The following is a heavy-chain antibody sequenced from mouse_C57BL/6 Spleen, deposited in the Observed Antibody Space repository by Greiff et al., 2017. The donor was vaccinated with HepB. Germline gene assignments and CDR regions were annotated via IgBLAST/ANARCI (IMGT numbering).Heavy chain of an antibody. CDR3: ARGGGNDYFDY. Sequence: QVQLQQPGAELVMPGASVKLSCKASGYTFTSYWMHWVKQRPGQGLEWIGEIDPSDSYTNYNQKFKGKSTLTVDKSSSTAYMQLSSLTSEDSAVYYCARGGGNDYFDYWGQGTTLTVSS. J-gene: IGHJ2*01. D-gene: IGHD2-1*01. V-gene: IGHV1-69*01. CDR2: IDPSDSYT. CDR1: GYTFTSYW.